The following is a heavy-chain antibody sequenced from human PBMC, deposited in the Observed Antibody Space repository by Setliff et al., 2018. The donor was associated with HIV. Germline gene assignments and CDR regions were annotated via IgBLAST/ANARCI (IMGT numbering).Heavy chain of an antibody. CDR1: GGSISSYY. Sequence: SETLSLTCTVSGGSISSYYWSWIRQPPGKGLEWIVYIYYSGSSNYNPSLKSRVTISVDTSKNQFSLKLSSVTAADTAVYYCARLGRGTYYYDSSGYLYAFDIWGQGTMVTVSS. D-gene: IGHD3-22*01. CDR3: ARLGRGTYYYDSSGYLYAFDI. J-gene: IGHJ3*02. CDR2: IYYSGSS. V-gene: IGHV4-59*08.